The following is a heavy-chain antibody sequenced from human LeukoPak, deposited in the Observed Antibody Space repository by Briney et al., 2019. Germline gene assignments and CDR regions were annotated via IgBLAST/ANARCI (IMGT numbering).Heavy chain of an antibody. V-gene: IGHV4-4*07. CDR1: GGSISSYY. D-gene: IGHD3-3*01. CDR3: ARVDRSPALDWSGYYAGGYGMDV. CDR2: IYTSGST. J-gene: IGHJ6*02. Sequence: SETLSLTCTVSGGSISSYYWSWIRQPAGKGLEWIGRIYTSGSTNYNPSLKSRVTMSVDTSKNQFSLKLSSVTAADTAVYYCARVDRSPALDWSGYYAGGYGMDVWGQGTTVTVSS.